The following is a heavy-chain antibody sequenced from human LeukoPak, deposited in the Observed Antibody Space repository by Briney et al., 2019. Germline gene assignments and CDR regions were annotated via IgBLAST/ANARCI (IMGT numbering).Heavy chain of an antibody. CDR3: ARGVAVVVAATGYYYYYGMDV. Sequence: PSETLSLTCAAYGGSFSGYYWSWIRQPPGKGLEWIGEINHSGSTNYNPSLKSRVTISVDTSKNQFSLKLSSVTAADTAVYYCARGVAVVVAATGYYYYYGMDVWGQGTTVTVSS. J-gene: IGHJ6*02. CDR1: GGSFSGYY. CDR2: INHSGST. D-gene: IGHD2-15*01. V-gene: IGHV4-34*01.